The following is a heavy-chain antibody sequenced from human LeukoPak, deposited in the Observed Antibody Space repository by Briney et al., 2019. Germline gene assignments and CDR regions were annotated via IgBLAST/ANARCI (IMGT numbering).Heavy chain of an antibody. J-gene: IGHJ4*02. V-gene: IGHV3-7*01. CDR2: IKQDGSEK. CDR3: ARDAEECGGDCSWGYFDH. Sequence: GGSLRLSCAASGFTFSSHWMSWVRQAPGKGLEWVANIKQDGSEKYYVDSVKGRFTISGDNAKNSLYLQMNSLRAEDTAVYCCARDAEECGGDCSWGYFDHWGQGTLVTVSS. CDR1: GFTFSSHW. D-gene: IGHD2-21*02.